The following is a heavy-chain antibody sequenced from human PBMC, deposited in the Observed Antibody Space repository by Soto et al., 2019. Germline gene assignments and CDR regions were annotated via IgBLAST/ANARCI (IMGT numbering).Heavy chain of an antibody. Sequence: QVQLQESGPGLVKPSQTLSLTCTVSGGSISSGGYYWSWIRQHPGKGLEWIGYIYYSGSTYYNPSLKSRVTISVDTSKNQFSLKLSSVTAADTAVYYCARDNKGIAVAGQEAWGQGTLVTVSS. CDR3: ARDNKGIAVAGQEA. CDR2: IYYSGST. CDR1: GGSISSGGYY. V-gene: IGHV4-31*03. D-gene: IGHD6-19*01. J-gene: IGHJ4*02.